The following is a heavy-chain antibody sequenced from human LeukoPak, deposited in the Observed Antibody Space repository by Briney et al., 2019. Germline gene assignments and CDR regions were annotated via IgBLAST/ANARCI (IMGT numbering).Heavy chain of an antibody. CDR2: INRDGSST. J-gene: IGHJ6*04. Sequence: GGSLRLSCAASGFTFSSYWMHWVRQAPGKGLVWVSRINRDGSSTSYADSVKGRFTISRDNAKNTLYLQMNSLRAEDTAVYYCARVRTTGTTDYYYGMDVWGKGTTVTVSS. CDR3: ARVRTTGTTDYYYGMDV. D-gene: IGHD1-1*01. V-gene: IGHV3-74*01. CDR1: GFTFSSYW.